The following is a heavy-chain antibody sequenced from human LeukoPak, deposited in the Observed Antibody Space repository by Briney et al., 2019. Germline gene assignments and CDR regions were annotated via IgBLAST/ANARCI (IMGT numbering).Heavy chain of an antibody. CDR3: ARLPAYSGSLGYFDY. Sequence: GGSLRLSCAAFGFIFSSYGMSWVRQAPGKGLEWVSAISDGGDSTYYADSVRGRFTISRDNAKNSLYLQLNSLRAEDTAVYYCARLPAYSGSLGYFDYWGQGTLVTVSS. CDR2: ISDGGDST. CDR1: GFIFSSYG. D-gene: IGHD1-26*01. J-gene: IGHJ4*02. V-gene: IGHV3-23*01.